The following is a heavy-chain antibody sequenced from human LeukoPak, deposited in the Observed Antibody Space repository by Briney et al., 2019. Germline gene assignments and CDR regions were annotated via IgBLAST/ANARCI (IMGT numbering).Heavy chain of an antibody. Sequence: GGSLRLSCAASGFTFSSYGMHWVRQAPGKGLEWVAFIRYDGSNKYYADSVKGRFTISRDNSKNTLYLQMNSLRAEDTAVYYCAKAAYSSSWYRQFNWFDPWGQGTLVTVSS. CDR1: GFTFSSYG. CDR3: AKAAYSSSWYRQFNWFDP. D-gene: IGHD6-13*01. CDR2: IRYDGSNK. J-gene: IGHJ5*02. V-gene: IGHV3-30*02.